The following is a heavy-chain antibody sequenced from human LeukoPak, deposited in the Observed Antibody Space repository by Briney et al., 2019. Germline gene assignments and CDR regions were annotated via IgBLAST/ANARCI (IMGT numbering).Heavy chain of an antibody. Sequence: GASVKVSCKASGYTVTSYYMHWVRQAPGQGLEWRGMINPSGGSTSYAQKFNGRVTMTRDKSTSTAYMDLSSLRAEDPAVYYCAISWGGYYLGGDDACDIWGEGKMVTVSS. CDR2: INPSGGST. CDR3: AISWGGYYLGGDDACDI. CDR1: GYTVTSYY. J-gene: IGHJ3*02. D-gene: IGHD3-3*01. V-gene: IGHV1-46*01.